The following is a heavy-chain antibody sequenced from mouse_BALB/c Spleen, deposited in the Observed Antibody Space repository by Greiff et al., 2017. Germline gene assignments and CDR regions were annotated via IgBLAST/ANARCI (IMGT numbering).Heavy chain of an antibody. Sequence: VHLVESGAELAKPGASVKMSCKASGYTFTSYWMHWVKQRPGQGLEWIGYINPSTGYTEYNQKFKDKATLTADKSSSTAYMQLSSLTSEDSAVYYCARSYYGSSHYFDYWGQGTTLTVSS. V-gene: IGHV1-7*01. D-gene: IGHD1-1*01. CDR2: INPSTGYT. J-gene: IGHJ2*01. CDR3: ARSYYGSSHYFDY. CDR1: GYTFTSYW.